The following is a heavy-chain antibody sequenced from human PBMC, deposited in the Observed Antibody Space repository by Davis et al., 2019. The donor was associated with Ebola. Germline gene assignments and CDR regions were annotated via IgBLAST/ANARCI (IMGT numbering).Heavy chain of an antibody. V-gene: IGHV3-30*18. J-gene: IGHJ6*04. Sequence: PGGSLRLSCAASGFTFSSYGMHWVRQAPGKGLEWVAVISYDGSNKYYADSVKGRFTISRDNSKNTLYLQMNSLRAEDTAVYYCAKRLTMDTARYYYYYYGMDVWGKGTTVTVSS. CDR1: GFTFSSYG. CDR3: AKRLTMDTARYYYYYYGMDV. D-gene: IGHD5-18*01. CDR2: ISYDGSNK.